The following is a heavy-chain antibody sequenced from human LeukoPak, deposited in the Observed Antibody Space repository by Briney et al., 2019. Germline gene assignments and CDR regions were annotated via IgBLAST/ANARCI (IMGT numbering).Heavy chain of an antibody. D-gene: IGHD3-10*01. J-gene: IGHJ6*03. CDR3: TRVFYYGSRYYYMDV. V-gene: IGHV3-23*01. Sequence: PGGSLRLSCAASGFTFSSYGMNWVRQAPGKGLEWVSTISGVGRSTYYADSVKGRFTISRDNAKNSLYLQMVNLRAEDTAVHYCTRVFYYGSRYYYMDVWGKGTTVTISS. CDR2: ISGVGRST. CDR1: GFTFSSYG.